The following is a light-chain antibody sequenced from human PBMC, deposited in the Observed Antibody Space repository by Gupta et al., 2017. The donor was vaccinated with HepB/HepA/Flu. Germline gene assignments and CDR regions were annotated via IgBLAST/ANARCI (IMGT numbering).Light chain of an antibody. CDR2: DVS. CDR1: SSDVGGYNY. V-gene: IGLV2-14*03. Sequence: QSALTQPASVSGSPGQSITISCTGTSSDVGGYNYVSWYQQHQGKATKLMIYDVSNRPSGVSNRFSGSKSGNTASLTISGLQAEDEADYYCSSYTSSSTFVVFGGGTKLTVL. CDR3: SSYTSSSTFVV. J-gene: IGLJ2*01.